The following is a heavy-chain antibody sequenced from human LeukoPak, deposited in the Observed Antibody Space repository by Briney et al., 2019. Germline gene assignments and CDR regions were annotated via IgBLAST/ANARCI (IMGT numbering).Heavy chain of an antibody. CDR3: ASNGETGDDPFFDY. J-gene: IGHJ4*02. CDR1: GFTFSSYA. D-gene: IGHD7-27*01. CDR2: ISYDGSNK. Sequence: GRSLRLSCAASGFTFSSYAMHWVRQAPGKGLEWVAVISYDGSNKYYADSVKGRFTISRDNSKNTLYLQMNSLGAEDTAVYYCASNGETGDDPFFDYWGQGTLVTVSS. V-gene: IGHV3-30-3*01.